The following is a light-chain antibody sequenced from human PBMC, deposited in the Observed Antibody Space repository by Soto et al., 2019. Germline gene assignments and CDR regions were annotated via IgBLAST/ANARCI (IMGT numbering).Light chain of an antibody. J-gene: IGLJ1*01. CDR3: SSYTSGSLRV. V-gene: IGLV2-14*01. CDR1: SSDVGGYNY. Sequence: QSGVAQPASVSGSPGQSITISCTGTSSDVGGYNYVPWYQHHPGKAPKLLIYEVSYRPSGVSDRFSGSKSANTASLTISGLQAEDEADYYCSSYTSGSLRVFGTGTKVTVL. CDR2: EVS.